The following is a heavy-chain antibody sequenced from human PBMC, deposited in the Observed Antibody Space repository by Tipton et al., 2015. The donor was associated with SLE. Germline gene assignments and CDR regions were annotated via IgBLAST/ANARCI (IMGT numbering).Heavy chain of an antibody. V-gene: IGHV4-59*01. Sequence: TLSLTCTVSGGSISSYYWSWIRQPPGKGLEWIGYIYYSGSTNFNPSLKSRVTISVDTSKNQFSLRLSSVTAADTAVYYCARDTGSGGGFDFWGQGALVTVSS. J-gene: IGHJ4*02. D-gene: IGHD1-26*01. CDR3: ARDTGSGGGFDF. CDR2: IYYSGST. CDR1: GGSISSYY.